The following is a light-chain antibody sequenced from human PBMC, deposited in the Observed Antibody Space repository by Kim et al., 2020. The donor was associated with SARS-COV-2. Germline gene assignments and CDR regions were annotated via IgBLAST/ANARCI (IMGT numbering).Light chain of an antibody. CDR1: QSISSY. J-gene: IGKJ4*01. Sequence: VLTQSPATLSLSPGERATLSCRASQSISSYLAWYQQKPGQAPRLLIYDASNRATGVPPRFSGSGSGTDFTLTISSLEPEDFATYYCQQRVHWPPLTFGGGTKVDIK. CDR2: DAS. V-gene: IGKV3-11*01. CDR3: QQRVHWPPLT.